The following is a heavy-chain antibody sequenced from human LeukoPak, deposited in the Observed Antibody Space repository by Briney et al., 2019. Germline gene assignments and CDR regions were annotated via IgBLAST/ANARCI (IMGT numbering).Heavy chain of an antibody. D-gene: IGHD6-19*01. Sequence: ASVKVSCKASGYTFTGYYMHWVRQAPGQGLEWMGRINPNSGGTNYAQKFQGRVTMTRDTSISTASVELSRLRFDDTAVYYCARAKGAVDHNWFDPWGQGTLVTVSS. CDR3: ARAKGAVDHNWFDP. J-gene: IGHJ5*02. V-gene: IGHV1-2*06. CDR2: INPNSGGT. CDR1: GYTFTGYY.